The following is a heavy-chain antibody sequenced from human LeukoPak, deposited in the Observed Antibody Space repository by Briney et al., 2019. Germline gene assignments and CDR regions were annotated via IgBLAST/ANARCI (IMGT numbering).Heavy chain of an antibody. V-gene: IGHV4-59*01. Sequence: SETLSLTCTVSGGSISRYYWSWIRQPPGKGLEWIGYIHYSGSTNYISSLKSRVTISVDTSQNQFSLNLSSVIAADTAVYYCARGGRGAAHDWFDPWGQGILVTVSS. D-gene: IGHD6-13*01. CDR3: ARGGRGAAHDWFDP. CDR1: GGSISRYY. CDR2: IHYSGST. J-gene: IGHJ5*02.